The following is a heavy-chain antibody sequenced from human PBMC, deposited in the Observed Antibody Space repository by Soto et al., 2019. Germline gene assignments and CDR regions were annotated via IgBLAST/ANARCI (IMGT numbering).Heavy chain of an antibody. CDR3: ARGTPYCSSTSCYRRYFDL. V-gene: IGHV4-34*01. D-gene: IGHD2-2*02. J-gene: IGHJ2*01. CDR2: INHSGST. CDR1: GGSFSGYY. Sequence: SQTLSLTCAVYGGSFSGYYWSWIRQPPGKGLEWIGEINHSGSTNYNPSLKSRVTISVDTSKNQFSLKLSSVTAADTAVYYCARGTPYCSSTSCYRRYFDLWGRGTLVTVSS.